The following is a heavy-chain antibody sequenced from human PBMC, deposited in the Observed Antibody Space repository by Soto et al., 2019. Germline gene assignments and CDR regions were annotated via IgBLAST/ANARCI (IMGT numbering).Heavy chain of an antibody. CDR2: ISGSGGST. V-gene: IGHV3-23*01. Sequence: EVQLLESGGGLVQPGGSLRLSCAASGFTFSSYAMSWVRQAPGKGLEWVSAISGSGGSTYYADSVKGRFTISRDNSKNTGNLQMNSLRAEDTSVYDCAKDSPYSSSSWRAQGMDVWGQGTPVTVSS. CDR3: AKDSPYSSSSWRAQGMDV. J-gene: IGHJ6*02. D-gene: IGHD6-6*01. CDR1: GFTFSSYA.